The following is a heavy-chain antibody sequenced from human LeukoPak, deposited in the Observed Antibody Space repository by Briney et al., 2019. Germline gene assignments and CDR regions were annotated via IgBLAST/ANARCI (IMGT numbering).Heavy chain of an antibody. V-gene: IGHV1-69*04. Sequence: VASVKVSCKASGGTFSSYAISWVRQAPGQGLEWMGRIIPILGIANYAQKFQGRVTITADKSTSTAYMELSSLRSEDTAVYYCARSRGGSAYYFDYGGQGTRVPFPS. CDR3: ARSRGGSAYYFDY. CDR1: GGTFSSYA. D-gene: IGHD2-2*01. CDR2: IIPILGIA. J-gene: IGHJ4*02.